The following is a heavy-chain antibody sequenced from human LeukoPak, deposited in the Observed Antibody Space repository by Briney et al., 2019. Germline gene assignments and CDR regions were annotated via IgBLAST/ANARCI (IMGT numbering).Heavy chain of an antibody. D-gene: IGHD6-6*01. CDR1: GFTFRSYG. CDR3: AKDRISSSSFDY. J-gene: IGHJ4*02. V-gene: IGHV3-30*18. Sequence: GGSLRLSCAASGFTFRSYGMHWVRQAPGKGLEWVAVISYDGSKKYHADSVKGRFTISRDNSKNTLYLQMNSLRAEDTAVYYCAKDRISSSSFDYWGQGTLVTVSS. CDR2: ISYDGSKK.